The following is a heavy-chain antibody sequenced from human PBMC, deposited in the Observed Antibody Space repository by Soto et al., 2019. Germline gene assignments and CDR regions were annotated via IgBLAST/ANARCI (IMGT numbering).Heavy chain of an antibody. CDR3: ARGFGTYYYGMDV. D-gene: IGHD3-10*01. J-gene: IGHJ6*02. Sequence: QVQLVESGGGVVQPGRSLRLSCAASGFTFSSYGMHWVRQAPGKGLEWVAVIWYDGSNKYYADSVKGRFTISRDNSKNTLYLKMNSLRAEDTAVYYCARGFGTYYYGMDVWGQGTTVTVSS. V-gene: IGHV3-33*01. CDR1: GFTFSSYG. CDR2: IWYDGSNK.